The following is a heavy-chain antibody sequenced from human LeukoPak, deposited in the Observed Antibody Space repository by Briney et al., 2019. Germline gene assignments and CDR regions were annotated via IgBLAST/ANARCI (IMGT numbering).Heavy chain of an antibody. D-gene: IGHD3-3*01. V-gene: IGHV3-7*05. Sequence: GGSLRLSCAASGFTFSSYWMSWVRQAPGKGLEWVAKIKQDGSGKYYVDSVKGRFTISRDNAENSLYLQMNSLRVGDTAVYYCARSDFWSGYHRGYFDYWGQGTLVTVSS. CDR3: ARSDFWSGYHRGYFDY. J-gene: IGHJ4*02. CDR1: GFTFSSYW. CDR2: IKQDGSGK.